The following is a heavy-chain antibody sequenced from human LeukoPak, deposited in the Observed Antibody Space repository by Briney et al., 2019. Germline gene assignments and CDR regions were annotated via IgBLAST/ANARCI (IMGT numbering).Heavy chain of an antibody. Sequence: SETLSLTCTVSGGSISSSSYYWGWIRQPPGKGLEWIGSIYYSGSTYYNPSLKSRVTISVDTSKSQFSLKLSSVTAADTAVYYCARQAVDTAMVLPSPSHMDVWGKGTTVTISS. CDR2: IYYSGST. D-gene: IGHD5-18*01. CDR3: ARQAVDTAMVLPSPSHMDV. J-gene: IGHJ6*03. V-gene: IGHV4-39*01. CDR1: GGSISSSSYY.